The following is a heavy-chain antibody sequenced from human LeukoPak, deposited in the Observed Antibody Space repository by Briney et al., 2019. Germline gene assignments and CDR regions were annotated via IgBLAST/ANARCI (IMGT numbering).Heavy chain of an antibody. CDR1: GFTFSSYS. V-gene: IGHV3-23*01. CDR2: ISGSGGST. Sequence: GGSLRLSCAASGFTFSSYSMNWVRQAPGKGLEWVSAISGSGGSTYYADSVKGRFTISRDNSKNTLYLQMNSLRAEDTAVYYCAKRSLKVVDYYYYMDVWGQGILVTVSS. CDR3: AKRSLKVVDYYYYMDV. J-gene: IGHJ6*03. D-gene: IGHD2-15*01.